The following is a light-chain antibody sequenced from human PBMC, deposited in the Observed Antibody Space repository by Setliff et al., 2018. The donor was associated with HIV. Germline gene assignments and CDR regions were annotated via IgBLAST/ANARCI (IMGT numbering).Light chain of an antibody. Sequence: SALTQPPSVSGSPRQSVTISCTGSDVATYNRVSWYQQAPGTAPRLIIYEVTNRPSGISNRFSGSKSGNTASLTISGLQAEDEADYYCGSFSFNSILVFGGGTKVTV. CDR1: SDVATYNR. J-gene: IGLJ3*02. V-gene: IGLV2-18*02. CDR3: GSFSFNSILV. CDR2: EVT.